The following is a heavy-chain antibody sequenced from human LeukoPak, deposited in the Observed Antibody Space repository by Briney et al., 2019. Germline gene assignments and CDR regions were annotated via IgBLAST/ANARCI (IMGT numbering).Heavy chain of an antibody. CDR1: GFTFSSYA. CDR3: RIAATPFDY. V-gene: IGHV3-15*01. D-gene: IGHD2-15*01. Sequence: PGGSLRLSCAASGFTFSSYAMSWVRQAPGKGLEWVGRIKSKTDGGTTDYAAPVKGRFTISRDDSKNTLYLQMNSLKTEDTAVYYCRIAATPFDYWGQGTLVTVSS. CDR2: IKSKTDGGTT. J-gene: IGHJ4*02.